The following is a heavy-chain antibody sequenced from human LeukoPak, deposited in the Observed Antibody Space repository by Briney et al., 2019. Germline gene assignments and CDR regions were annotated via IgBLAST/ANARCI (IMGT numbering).Heavy chain of an antibody. V-gene: IGHV1-2*06. CDR1: GYTFTGYY. J-gene: IGHJ4*02. Sequence: ASVKVSCKASGYTFTGYYMHWVRQAPGQGLEWMGRINPNSGGTNYAQKFQGRVTMTRDTSISTAYMELSRLRSDDTAVYYCARVSMVRGVIDYWGQGTLVTVSS. CDR3: ARVSMVRGVIDY. D-gene: IGHD3-10*01. CDR2: INPNSGGT.